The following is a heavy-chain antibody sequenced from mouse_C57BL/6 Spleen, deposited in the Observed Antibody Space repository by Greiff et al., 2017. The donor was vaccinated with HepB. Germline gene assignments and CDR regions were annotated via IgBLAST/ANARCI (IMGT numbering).Heavy chain of an antibody. Sequence: VHVKQSGAELVRPGASVKLSCTASGFNIKDDYMHWVKQRPEQGLEWIGWIDPENGDTEYASKFQGQATITADTSSNTAYLQLSSLTSEDTAVYYCTTSYGSPYFDYWGQGTTLTVSS. J-gene: IGHJ2*01. CDR2: IDPENGDT. CDR1: GFNIKDDY. D-gene: IGHD1-1*01. CDR3: TTSYGSPYFDY. V-gene: IGHV14-4*01.